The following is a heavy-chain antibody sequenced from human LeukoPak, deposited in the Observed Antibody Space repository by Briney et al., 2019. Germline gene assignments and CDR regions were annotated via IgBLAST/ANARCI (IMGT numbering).Heavy chain of an antibody. CDR3: ARGVVTDDYYMDV. CDR2: LYTNDNT. CDR1: GGSITSGRYY. J-gene: IGHJ6*03. D-gene: IGHD2-21*02. Sequence: PSQTLSLTCSVSGGSITSGRYYWTWIRQPAGKGLEWIGRLYTNDNTNYDPSLESRVSISVDTSKSQFYLQLTSVTAADTAVYFCARGVVTDDYYMDVWGKGITVIVSS. V-gene: IGHV4-61*02.